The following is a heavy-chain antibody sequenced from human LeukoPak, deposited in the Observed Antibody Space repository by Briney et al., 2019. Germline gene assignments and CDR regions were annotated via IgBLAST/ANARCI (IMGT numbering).Heavy chain of an antibody. Sequence: SETLSLTCTVSGGSISSYYWSWIRQPLGKGLEWIGYIYYSGSTNYNPSLKSRVTISVDTSKNQFSLKLSSVTAADTAVYYCARHGAYYDILTGYYTLDWFDPWGQGTLVTVSS. CDR1: GGSISSYY. CDR3: ARHGAYYDILTGYYTLDWFDP. CDR2: IYYSGST. J-gene: IGHJ5*02. D-gene: IGHD3-9*01. V-gene: IGHV4-59*08.